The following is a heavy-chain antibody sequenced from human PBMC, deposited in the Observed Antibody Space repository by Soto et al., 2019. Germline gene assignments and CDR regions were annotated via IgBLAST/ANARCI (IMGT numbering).Heavy chain of an antibody. CDR1: GFSFSDYS. D-gene: IGHD1-20*01. CDR2: IDSSSVYI. Sequence: EVQLVESGGGLVKPGGSLRLSCAASGFSFSDYSMNWVRQDPGKRLEWVSSIDSSSVYIYYADSLKGRFTISRDNAKNSMYLKMNSLRAEDTAVYYCVREPISGTVWFDPWGQGTLVTVSS. CDR3: VREPISGTVWFDP. J-gene: IGHJ5*02. V-gene: IGHV3-21*02.